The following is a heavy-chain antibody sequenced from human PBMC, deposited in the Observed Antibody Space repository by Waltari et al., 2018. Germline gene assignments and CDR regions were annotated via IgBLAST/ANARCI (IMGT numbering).Heavy chain of an antibody. V-gene: IGHV4-59*01. D-gene: IGHD3-3*01. CDR3: ARAPAGFWSGYHYYYYMDV. J-gene: IGHJ6*03. CDR2: IYYSGST. CDR1: GGSISSYY. Sequence: QVQLQESGPGLVKPSETLSLTCTVSGGSISSYYWSWIRQPPGTGLEWIGYIYYSGSTNYNPSLKSRVTISVDTSKNQFSLKLSSVTAADTAVYYCARAPAGFWSGYHYYYYMDVWGKGTTVTISS.